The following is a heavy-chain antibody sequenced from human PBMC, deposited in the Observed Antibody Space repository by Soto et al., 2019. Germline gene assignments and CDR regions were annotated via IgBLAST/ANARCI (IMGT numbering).Heavy chain of an antibody. CDR3: ARGEQYSGTIFDY. V-gene: IGHV6-1*01. Sequence: QVQLQQSGPGLVKPSQTLSVTCGISGDSVSSNSAAWNWLRQSPSRGLEWLGRTYYRSKWYNDYAVTVESRITINPDTSKNHFSLQLNFVTTEDTAVYFCARGEQYSGTIFDYWGQGTLVTVSS. CDR2: TYYRSKWYN. CDR1: GDSVSSNSAA. D-gene: IGHD1-26*01. J-gene: IGHJ4*02.